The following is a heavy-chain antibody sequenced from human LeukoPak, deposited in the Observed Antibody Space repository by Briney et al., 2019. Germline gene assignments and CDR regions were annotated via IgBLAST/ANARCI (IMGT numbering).Heavy chain of an antibody. J-gene: IGHJ4*02. Sequence: SVKVSCKASGGTFSSYAISWVRQAPGQGLEWMGGIIPIFGTANYAQKFQGRVTITADESTSTAYMELSSLRSEDTAVYYCARAGTSGYYFRNKYYFVYWGQGTLVTVSS. CDR1: GGTFSSYA. V-gene: IGHV1-69*13. D-gene: IGHD3-22*01. CDR3: ARAGTSGYYFRNKYYFVY. CDR2: IIPIFGTA.